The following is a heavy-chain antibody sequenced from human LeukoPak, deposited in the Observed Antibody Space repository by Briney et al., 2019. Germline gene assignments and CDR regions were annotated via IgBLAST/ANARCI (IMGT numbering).Heavy chain of an antibody. CDR1: EVTFSNYD. CDR3: ARLNWRGSAAFDI. Sequence: GGSLRLSCAASEVTFSNYDMSWVRQTPGKGLQWVSEISAGGSLTYYAGSVKGRFTISRDNSKNMLYLQMNNLRAEDTATYYCARLNWRGSAAFDIWGQGTIVTVSS. V-gene: IGHV3-23*01. D-gene: IGHD1-1*01. J-gene: IGHJ3*02. CDR2: ISAGGSLT.